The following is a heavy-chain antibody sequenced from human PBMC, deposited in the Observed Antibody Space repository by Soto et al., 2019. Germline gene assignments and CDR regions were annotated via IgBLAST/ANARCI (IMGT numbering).Heavy chain of an antibody. CDR2: ISWNSANI. D-gene: IGHD2-15*01. Sequence: EVQLVESGGGLVQPGRSLRLACVASRFTFDDYAMHWVRQAPGKSLEWVSGISWNSANIGYADSVKGRFTISRDNAKNALYLEMKSLRAADTALYYCAKDRVATYIQGEYFHHWGQGTLVTVSS. J-gene: IGHJ1*01. V-gene: IGHV3-9*01. CDR3: AKDRVATYIQGEYFHH. CDR1: RFTFDDYA.